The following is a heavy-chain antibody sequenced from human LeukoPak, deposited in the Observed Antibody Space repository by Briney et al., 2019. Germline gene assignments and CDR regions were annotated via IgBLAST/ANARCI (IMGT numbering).Heavy chain of an antibody. Sequence: GESLRLSCAASGFTFSSYWMHWVRQAPGKGLVWVSRINSEGSSTNYADSVAGRFTISRDNAKNTIYLQMNSLGAEDTAVYYCTRGATYYYHAMDVWGQGTTVTVSS. CDR1: GFTFSSYW. CDR3: TRGATYYYHAMDV. J-gene: IGHJ6*02. V-gene: IGHV3-74*01. CDR2: INSEGSST.